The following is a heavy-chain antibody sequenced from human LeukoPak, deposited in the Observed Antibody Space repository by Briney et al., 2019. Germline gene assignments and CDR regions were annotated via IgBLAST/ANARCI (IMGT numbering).Heavy chain of an antibody. CDR1: GFDFRSYA. Sequence: GGSLRLSCTASGFDFRSYAIAWVRQAPGEGLEGVAAIGSDGDRVHEDSVKGRFTISRDNSKSTLYLQMDNLRAEDTAVYFCAKSAGVATIYFDSWGQGALVTVSS. V-gene: IGHV3-23*01. CDR3: AKSAGVATIYFDS. D-gene: IGHD5-12*01. J-gene: IGHJ4*02. CDR2: IGSDGDR.